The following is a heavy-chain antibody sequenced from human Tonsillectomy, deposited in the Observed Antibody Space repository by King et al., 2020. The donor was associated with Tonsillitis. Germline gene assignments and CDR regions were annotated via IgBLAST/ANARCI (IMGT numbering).Heavy chain of an antibody. J-gene: IGHJ4*02. D-gene: IGHD2-15*01. V-gene: IGHV5-10-1*03. Sequence: VQLVESGAEVKKPGESLRISCKGSGYNFTSYWISWVRQMPGKGLEWMGRIDPSDSYTNYSPSFQGHVTISADKSISTAYLQWSSLKASDTAMYYCARARYCSGGSCYSVKYFDYWGPGTLVTVSS. CDR3: ARARYCSGGSCYSVKYFDY. CDR1: GYNFTSYW. CDR2: IDPSDSYT.